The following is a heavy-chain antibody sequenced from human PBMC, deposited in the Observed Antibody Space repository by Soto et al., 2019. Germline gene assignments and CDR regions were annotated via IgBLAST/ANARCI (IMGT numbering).Heavy chain of an antibody. V-gene: IGHV3-30*18. Sequence: SLRLSCAASGFTFSSYGMHWVRQAPGKGLEWVAVISYDGSNKYYADSVKGRFTISRDNSKNTLYLQMNSLRAEDTAVYYCAKDSDYSSVYYYYGMDVWGQGTTVTVSS. CDR3: AKDSDYSSVYYYYGMDV. CDR1: GFTFSSYG. CDR2: ISYDGSNK. D-gene: IGHD4-4*01. J-gene: IGHJ6*02.